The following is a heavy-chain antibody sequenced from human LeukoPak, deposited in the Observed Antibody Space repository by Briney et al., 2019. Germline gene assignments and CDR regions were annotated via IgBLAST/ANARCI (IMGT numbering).Heavy chain of an antibody. D-gene: IGHD3-3*01. J-gene: IGHJ4*02. CDR2: ISHDGSNK. Sequence: PGRSLRLSCAASGFTFSSYGMHWVRQAPGKGLEWVAAISHDGSNKYYGDSVKGRFTISRDNSKNTLYLQMNSLRAEDTAVYYCAKDSHYDFWSGDAYYFDYWGQGTLVTVSS. CDR3: AKDSHYDFWSGDAYYFDY. CDR1: GFTFSSYG. V-gene: IGHV3-30*18.